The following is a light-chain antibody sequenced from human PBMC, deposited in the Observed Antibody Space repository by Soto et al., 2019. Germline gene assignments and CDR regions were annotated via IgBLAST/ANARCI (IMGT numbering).Light chain of an antibody. V-gene: IGKV3-20*01. CDR2: GAS. Sequence: EIVLTQSPGTLSLSPGERATLSCRASQSVSSSYLAWYQQKPGQAPRLLIYGASSRATGIPDRFSGSGSGTAFTLTISRVETDDFAVYYCQKYGSSLRIFGEGTRVEIK. CDR3: QKYGSSLRI. CDR1: QSVSSSY. J-gene: IGKJ1*01.